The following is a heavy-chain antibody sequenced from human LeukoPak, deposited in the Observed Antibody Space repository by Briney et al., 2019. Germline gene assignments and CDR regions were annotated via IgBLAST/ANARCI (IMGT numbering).Heavy chain of an antibody. CDR1: GGSISSRSYY. V-gene: IGHV4-39*07. D-gene: IGHD1-26*01. CDR2: IYYSGST. J-gene: IGHJ6*03. CDR3: ARESRGSYYISRYYYYMDV. Sequence: SETLSLTCTVSGGSISSRSYYWGWIRQPPGKGLEWIGNIYYSGSTYYNPSLKSRVTISVDTSKNQFSLKLNSVTAADTAVYYCARESRGSYYISRYYYYMDVWGKGTTVTISS.